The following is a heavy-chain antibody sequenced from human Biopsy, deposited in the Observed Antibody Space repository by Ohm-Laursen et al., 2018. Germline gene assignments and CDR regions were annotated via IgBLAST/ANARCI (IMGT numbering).Heavy chain of an antibody. V-gene: IGHV4-39*01. CDR3: ARQEFATSPLDY. Sequence: GTLSLTCVVTGGSISRSSYYWDWIRQPPGKGLEWIGSIYYSGSTYNNPSLKSRVTISADRSKNQFSLKLTSVTAADTAMYYCARQEFATSPLDYWGQGTTVTVSS. J-gene: IGHJ4*03. D-gene: IGHD3-10*01. CDR1: GGSISRSSYY. CDR2: IYYSGST.